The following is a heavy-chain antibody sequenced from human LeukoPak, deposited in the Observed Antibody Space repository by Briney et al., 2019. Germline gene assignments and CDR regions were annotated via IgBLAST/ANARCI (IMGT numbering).Heavy chain of an antibody. J-gene: IGHJ4*02. CDR3: ARGAGYEAMRYVDY. D-gene: IGHD5-12*01. V-gene: IGHV1-2*02. CDR1: GYTFTGYY. Sequence: ASVTVSCKASGYTFTGYYMHWVRQAPGQGLEWMGWINPNSGGTNYAQKFQGRVTMTRDTSISTAYMELSRLRSDDTAVYYCARGAGYEAMRYVDYWGQGTLVTVSS. CDR2: INPNSGGT.